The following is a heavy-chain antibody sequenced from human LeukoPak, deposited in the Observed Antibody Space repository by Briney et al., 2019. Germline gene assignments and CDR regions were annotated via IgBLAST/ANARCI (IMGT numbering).Heavy chain of an antibody. J-gene: IGHJ4*02. CDR1: GGTFSSYA. Sequence: GASVKVSCKASGGTFSSYAISWVRQAPGQGLEWMGRLIPIFGTANYAQKFQGRVTLTTDESTSTDYMELSSLRSEDTAVYYCARDDGECLFDYWGQGTLVTVSS. D-gene: IGHD4-17*01. CDR2: LIPIFGTA. CDR3: ARDDGECLFDY. V-gene: IGHV1-69*05.